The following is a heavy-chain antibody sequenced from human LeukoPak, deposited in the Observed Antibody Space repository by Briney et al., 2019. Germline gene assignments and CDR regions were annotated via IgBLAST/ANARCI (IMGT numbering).Heavy chain of an antibody. CDR1: GGTFSSYA. Sequence: ASVKVSCXASGGTFSSYAISWVRQAPGQGLEWMGGIIPIFGTANYAQKFQGRVTITADESTSTAYMELSSLRSEDTAVYYCARAAPYYYDSSGYYWNWFDPWGQGTLVTVSS. CDR2: IIPIFGTA. CDR3: ARAAPYYYDSSGYYWNWFDP. D-gene: IGHD3-22*01. J-gene: IGHJ5*02. V-gene: IGHV1-69*01.